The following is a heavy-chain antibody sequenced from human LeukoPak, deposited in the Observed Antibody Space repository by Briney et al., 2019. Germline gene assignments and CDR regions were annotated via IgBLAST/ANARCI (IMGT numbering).Heavy chain of an antibody. V-gene: IGHV1-18*01. Sequence: ASVKVSCKASGYTFTSYGISWVRQAPGQGLEWMGWNSAYNGNTNYAQKLQGRVTMTTDTSTSTAYMELRSLRSDDTAVYYCARGDCSSTICYSPMDVWGKGTTVTVSS. CDR1: GYTFTSYG. J-gene: IGHJ6*03. CDR3: ARGDCSSTICYSPMDV. D-gene: IGHD2-2*01. CDR2: NSAYNGNT.